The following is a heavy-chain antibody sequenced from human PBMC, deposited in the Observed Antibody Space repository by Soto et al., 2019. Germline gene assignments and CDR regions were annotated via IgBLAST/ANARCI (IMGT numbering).Heavy chain of an antibody. Sequence: ASVKVSCKASGYTFTGHYMHWVRQAPGQGFEWMGWINPNSGGTNYAQKFQGRVTMTRDTSISTAYMELSRLRSDDTAVYYCARQYRSTWYPFDYWGQGTLVTVSS. J-gene: IGHJ4*02. CDR3: ARQYRSTWYPFDY. CDR2: INPNSGGT. CDR1: GYTFTGHY. D-gene: IGHD6-13*01. V-gene: IGHV1-2*02.